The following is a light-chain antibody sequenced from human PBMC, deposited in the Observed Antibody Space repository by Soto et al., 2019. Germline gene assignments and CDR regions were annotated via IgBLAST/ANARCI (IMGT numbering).Light chain of an antibody. CDR1: SSNSGSNT. V-gene: IGLV1-44*01. CDR2: SNN. CDR3: AAWDYSLNGWV. J-gene: IGLJ3*02. Sequence: QSVLTQPPSASGNPGQRVTISCSGSSSNSGSNTVHWYQQLPGMAPKLIIYSNNQRPSGVPGRFSGSKSGTSASLAISGLHSEYEADYYCAAWDYSLNGWVFSEGTKLTAL.